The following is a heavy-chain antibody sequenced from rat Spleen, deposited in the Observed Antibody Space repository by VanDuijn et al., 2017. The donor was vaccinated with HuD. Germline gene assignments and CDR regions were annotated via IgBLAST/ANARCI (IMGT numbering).Heavy chain of an antibody. CDR3: ARADVAGLSTDGI. CDR1: GFSLATYS. Sequence: QVQLKESGPGLVQPSETLSLTCTVSGFSLATYSISWVRQPSGKGLEWMGVIWGNGNTNYNSPLKSRLSISRDTSKSQIYLKMNSLQIEDTATYFCARADVAGLSTDGIWGQGVMVTVSS. J-gene: IGHJ2*01. V-gene: IGHV2-13*01. D-gene: IGHD1-2*01. CDR2: IWGNGNT.